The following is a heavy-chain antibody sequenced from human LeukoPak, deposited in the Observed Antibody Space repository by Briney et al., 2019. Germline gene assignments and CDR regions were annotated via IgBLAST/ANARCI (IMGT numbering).Heavy chain of an antibody. J-gene: IGHJ4*02. CDR2: INPNSGGT. CDR3: ARGGTYYYASGSDWAFDY. D-gene: IGHD3-10*01. CDR1: GYTFTGYY. Sequence: GASVKVSCKASGYTFTGYYMHWVRQAPGQGLEWMGWINPNSGGTNYAQKFQGRVTMTRDTSISTAYMELSRLRSDDTAVYYCARGGTYYYASGSDWAFDYWGQGTLVTVSS. V-gene: IGHV1-2*02.